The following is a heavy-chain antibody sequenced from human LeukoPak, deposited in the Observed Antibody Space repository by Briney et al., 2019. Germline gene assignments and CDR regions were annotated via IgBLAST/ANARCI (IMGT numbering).Heavy chain of an antibody. CDR2: IYSGGST. D-gene: IGHD2-15*01. J-gene: IGHJ4*02. CDR1: GFTVSSNY. CDR3: ARDRLHRSGGSCSYYFDY. Sequence: GGSLRLSCAASGFTVSSNYMSWVRQAPGKGLEWVSVIYSGGSTYYADSVKGRFTISRDNSKNTLYLQMNSLRAEDTAVYYCARDRLHRSGGSCSYYFDYWGQGTLVTVSS. V-gene: IGHV3-53*01.